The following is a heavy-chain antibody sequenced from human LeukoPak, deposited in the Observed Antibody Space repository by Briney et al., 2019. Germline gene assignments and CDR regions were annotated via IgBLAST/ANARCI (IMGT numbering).Heavy chain of an antibody. V-gene: IGHV3-48*03. CDR3: ARERVTWFDS. D-gene: IGHD5-18*01. J-gene: IGHJ5*01. Sequence: SGGSLRLSCAASGFTFSSDEMNWVRQAPGKGLEWISYISGGGTTIYYADSVKGRFTISRDNARNSLYLQMSSLRAEDTAVYYCARERVTWFDSWGQGTLVTVPS. CDR2: ISGGGTTI. CDR1: GFTFSSDE.